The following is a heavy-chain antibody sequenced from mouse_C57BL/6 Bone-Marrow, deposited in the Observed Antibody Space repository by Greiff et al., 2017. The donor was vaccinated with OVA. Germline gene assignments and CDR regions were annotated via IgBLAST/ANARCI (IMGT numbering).Heavy chain of an antibody. CDR2: ISSGSSTI. V-gene: IGHV5-17*01. Sequence: EVMLVESGGGLVKPGGSLKLSCAASGFTFSDYGMHWVRQAPEKGLECVAYISSGSSTIYYADTVKGRFTISRDNAKNTLFLQMTSLRSEDTAMYYCAFYSNLYWYFDVWGTGTTVTVSS. CDR1: GFTFSDYG. D-gene: IGHD2-5*01. CDR3: AFYSNLYWYFDV. J-gene: IGHJ1*03.